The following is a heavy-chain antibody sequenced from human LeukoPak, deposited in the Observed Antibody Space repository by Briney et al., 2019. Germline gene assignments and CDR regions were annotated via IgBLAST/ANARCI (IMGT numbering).Heavy chain of an antibody. J-gene: IGHJ5*02. CDR2: ISWNGGSI. CDR3: AKDRDGYNMA. Sequence: GGSLRLSCAASGFTFDDYAMHWVRQTPGKGLEWVSGISWNGGSIGYADSVKGRFTISRDNSKNTLYLQMNSLRAEDTAVYYCAKDRDGYNMAWGQGTLVTVSS. CDR1: GFTFDDYA. D-gene: IGHD5-24*01. V-gene: IGHV3-9*01.